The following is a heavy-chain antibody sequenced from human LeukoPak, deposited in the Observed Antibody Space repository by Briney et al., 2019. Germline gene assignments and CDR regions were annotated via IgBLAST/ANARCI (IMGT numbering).Heavy chain of an antibody. CDR3: ARGLLGDYTTFDY. Sequence: PSETLSLTCAVYGGSFSGYYWSWIRQPPGKGLEWIGEINHSGSTNYNPSLKRRVTISVDTSKNQFSLKLSSVTAADTAVYYCARGLLGDYTTFDYWGQGTLVTVSS. V-gene: IGHV4-34*01. D-gene: IGHD4-17*01. CDR1: GGSFSGYY. J-gene: IGHJ4*02. CDR2: INHSGST.